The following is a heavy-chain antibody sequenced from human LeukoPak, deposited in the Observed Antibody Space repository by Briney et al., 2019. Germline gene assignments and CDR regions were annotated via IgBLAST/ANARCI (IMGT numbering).Heavy chain of an antibody. V-gene: IGHV4-34*01. Sequence: SETLSLTCAVYGGSFSGYYWSWTRQPPGKGLEWIGEINHSGSTNYNPSLKSRVTISVDTSKNQFSLKLSSVTAADTAVYYCARGPTAGAFDIWGQGTMVTVSS. CDR2: INHSGST. D-gene: IGHD4-17*01. J-gene: IGHJ3*02. CDR3: ARGPTAGAFDI. CDR1: GGSFSGYY.